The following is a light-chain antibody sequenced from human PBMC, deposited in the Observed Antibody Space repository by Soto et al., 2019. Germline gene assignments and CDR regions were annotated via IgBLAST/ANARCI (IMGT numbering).Light chain of an antibody. J-gene: IGLJ3*02. Sequence: QSALTQPRSVSGSPGQSVTISCTGTSSDVGGYSYVSWYQHHPGKAPKLIIYDVNERPSGVPDRFSGSKSGNTASLTISGLQADDEADYYCCSYAGTYTFVVFGGGTKLTVL. CDR2: DVN. V-gene: IGLV2-11*01. CDR1: SSDVGGYSY. CDR3: CSYAGTYTFVV.